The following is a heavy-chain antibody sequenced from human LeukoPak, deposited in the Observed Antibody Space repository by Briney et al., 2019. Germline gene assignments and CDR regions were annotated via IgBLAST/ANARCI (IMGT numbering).Heavy chain of an antibody. CDR1: GFTFSYYG. CDR2: IRYDGNDR. J-gene: IGHJ5*02. CDR3: AKDLMRDRWFGES. Sequence: GGSLRLSCAASGFTFSYYGGHWVRQAPGKGLEWVAFIRYDGNDRFYADSVKGRFTISRDTSRNTLYLQMNSLRTDDTAVYYCAKDLMRDRWFGESWGQGTLVTVSS. D-gene: IGHD3-10*01. V-gene: IGHV3-30*02.